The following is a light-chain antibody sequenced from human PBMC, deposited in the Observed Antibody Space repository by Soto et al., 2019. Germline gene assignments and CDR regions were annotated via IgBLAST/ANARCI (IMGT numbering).Light chain of an antibody. Sequence: EIVLTQTPGTLSLSPGERATLSCRASQSVSSSYLAWYQHKPGQAPRLLIYGASSRATGIPDRFSGSGSGTDFTLTISRLESEDFAVYYCQQYSSSPHTFGGGTKVEI. CDR1: QSVSSSY. CDR3: QQYSSSPHT. V-gene: IGKV3-20*01. CDR2: GAS. J-gene: IGKJ4*01.